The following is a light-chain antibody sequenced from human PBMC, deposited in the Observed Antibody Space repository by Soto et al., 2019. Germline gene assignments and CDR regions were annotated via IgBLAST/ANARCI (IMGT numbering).Light chain of an antibody. Sequence: VLTQPPSASVAPGQTARITCGGTNIGSKSVHWYQQKPGQAPVLFVHDDSDRPSGMPERFSGSNCGNTATLTISRVEAGDAADYYCQVWDSSSDHVVFGGGTKLTVL. CDR1: NIGSKS. V-gene: IGLV3-21*02. CDR3: QVWDSSSDHVV. CDR2: DDS. J-gene: IGLJ2*01.